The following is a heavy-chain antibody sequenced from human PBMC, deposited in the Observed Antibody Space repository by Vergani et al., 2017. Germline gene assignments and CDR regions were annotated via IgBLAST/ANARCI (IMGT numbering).Heavy chain of an antibody. V-gene: IGHV4-34*01. Sequence: QVQLQQWGAGLLKPSETLYLTCGVSDRFFTGYYWTWIRQSQGKGLEWIGDITHSGKTRYNASLKSRVTISVDTTNKQCSLILNSVTVADTAVYYCAKCPQFISQRFDPWGPGTVVTVSS. CDR3: AKCPQFISQRFDP. CDR1: DRFFTGYY. J-gene: IGHJ5*02. D-gene: IGHD6-19*01. CDR2: ITHSGKT.